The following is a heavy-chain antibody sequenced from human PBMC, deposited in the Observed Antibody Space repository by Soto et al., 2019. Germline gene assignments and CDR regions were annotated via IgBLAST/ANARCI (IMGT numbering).Heavy chain of an antibody. V-gene: IGHV4-59*01. CDR1: GGSISSYY. Sequence: SETLSLTCTVSGGSISSYYWSWIRQPPGKGLEWIGYIYYSGSTNYNPSLKSRVTISVDTSKNQFSLKLSSVTAADTAVYYCARVGFWSGADYYYYYMDVWGKGTTVTVSS. J-gene: IGHJ6*03. D-gene: IGHD3-3*01. CDR3: ARVGFWSGADYYYYYMDV. CDR2: IYYSGST.